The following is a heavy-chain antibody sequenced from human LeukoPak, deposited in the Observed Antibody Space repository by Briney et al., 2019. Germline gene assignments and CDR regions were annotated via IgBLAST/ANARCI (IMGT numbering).Heavy chain of an antibody. CDR3: SRSVMIETTTRAFDI. Sequence: GGSLRLSCVGSGFIFSDYYMGWIRQAPGRGLEWISYITDNGRKIYYPDSVKGRFTMSRDNAKNSLYLQMDSLTAEDTAVYFCSRSVMIETTTRAFDIWGQGTMVTVSS. J-gene: IGHJ3*02. D-gene: IGHD2-15*01. V-gene: IGHV3-11*04. CDR2: ITDNGRKI. CDR1: GFIFSDYY.